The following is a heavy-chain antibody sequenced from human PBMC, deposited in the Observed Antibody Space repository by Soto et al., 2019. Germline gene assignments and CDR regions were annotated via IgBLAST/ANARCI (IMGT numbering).Heavy chain of an antibody. CDR3: ARTLEDCSGGSCYSDGAVAWFDP. CDR2: IYYSGST. Sequence: QVQLQESGPGLVKPSETLSLTCTVSGGSISSYYWSWIRQPPGKGLEWIGYIYYSGSTNYNPSLKSRVTISVDTSKNQFSLKLSSVTAADTAVYYCARTLEDCSGGSCYSDGAVAWFDPWGQGTLVTVSS. J-gene: IGHJ5*02. D-gene: IGHD2-15*01. CDR1: GGSISSYY. V-gene: IGHV4-59*01.